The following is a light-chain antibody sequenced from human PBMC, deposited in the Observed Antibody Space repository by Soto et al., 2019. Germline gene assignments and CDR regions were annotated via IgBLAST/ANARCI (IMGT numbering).Light chain of an antibody. J-gene: IGLJ2*01. CDR2: GNT. V-gene: IGLV1-40*01. CDR3: QSYESSLSGWI. Sequence: QAVVTQPPSVSGAPGQRVTISCTGSSSNIGAGYDVHWYQQVPGTAPKLLIYGNTNRPSGVPDRFSASKSGTSASLAITGRQAEDEADYYCQSYESSLSGWIFGGGTKLTVL. CDR1: SSNIGAGYD.